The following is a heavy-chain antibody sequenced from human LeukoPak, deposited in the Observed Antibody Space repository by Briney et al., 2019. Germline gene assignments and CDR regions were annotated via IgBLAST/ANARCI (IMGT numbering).Heavy chain of an antibody. J-gene: IGHJ4*02. D-gene: IGHD6-19*01. CDR2: ISWNSGSI. CDR3: AKDTATIDSSGWYYFDY. CDR1: GFTFGDYA. Sequence: GRSLRLSCAASGFTFGDYAMHWVRQAPGKGLEWVSGISWNSGSIGYADSVKGRFTISRDNAKNSLYLQMNSLRAEDTALYYCAKDTATIDSSGWYYFDYWGQGTLVTVSS. V-gene: IGHV3-9*01.